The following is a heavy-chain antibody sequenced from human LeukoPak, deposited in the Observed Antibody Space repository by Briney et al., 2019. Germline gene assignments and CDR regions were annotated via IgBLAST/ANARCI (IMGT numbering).Heavy chain of an antibody. D-gene: IGHD5-12*01. CDR3: ARERRYSGYDGFDY. J-gene: IGHJ4*02. CDR1: GGTFSSYA. V-gene: IGHV1-69*04. CDR2: IISIVGIA. Sequence: SLTVSCKSSGGTFSSYAISWVRQTPGQGLERMGKIISIVGIANYAQKFQGRVTITADKSTKTAYMELSSLRCEDTAVYYCARERRYSGYDGFDYWGQGTLVTVSS.